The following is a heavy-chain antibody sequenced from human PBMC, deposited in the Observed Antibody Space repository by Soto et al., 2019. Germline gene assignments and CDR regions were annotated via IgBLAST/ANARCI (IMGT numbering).Heavy chain of an antibody. CDR1: GLPFSCHA. D-gene: IGHD6-19*01. CDR2: ASNNGDRA. CDR3: ARPPLYSSGGYFDL. J-gene: IGHJ4*02. Sequence: PGGSLTISWGASGLPFSCHAWTWVRHAPGKGLEWVSTASNNGDRAFYADSVMGRFTVSRDRSNNTLYLQMNSLRAEDMAVYFCARPPLYSSGGYFDLWGQATLVNVS. V-gene: IGHV3-23*01.